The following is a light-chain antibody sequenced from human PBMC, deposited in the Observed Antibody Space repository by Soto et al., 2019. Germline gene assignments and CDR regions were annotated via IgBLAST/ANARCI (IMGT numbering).Light chain of an antibody. CDR1: SSDVGGYNY. CDR3: GSYAGSYTYV. Sequence: QSALTHPRSVSGSPGQSVTISCTGTSSDVGGYNYVSWYQHNPGKAPKLMIYDVTKRPSGVRDRFSASKSGNTASLTISGLQAEDEADYYCGSYAGSYTYVFGTGTKV. V-gene: IGLV2-11*01. J-gene: IGLJ1*01. CDR2: DVT.